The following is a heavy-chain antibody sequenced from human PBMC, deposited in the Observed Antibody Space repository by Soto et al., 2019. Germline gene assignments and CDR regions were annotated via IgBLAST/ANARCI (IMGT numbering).Heavy chain of an antibody. CDR1: GGSVSSGSDY. V-gene: IGHV4-61*01. J-gene: IGHJ4*02. CDR2: IYYRGST. CDR3: ARGLQLWTLDY. Sequence: QVQLQESGPGLVKPSETLSLTCTVSGGSVSSGSDYWSWIRQPPGKGLEWIGYIYYRGSTNYNPSLKSRVPISLDASKNQFSLKLSSVTAADTAVYYCARGLQLWTLDYWGQGTLVTVSS. D-gene: IGHD5-18*01.